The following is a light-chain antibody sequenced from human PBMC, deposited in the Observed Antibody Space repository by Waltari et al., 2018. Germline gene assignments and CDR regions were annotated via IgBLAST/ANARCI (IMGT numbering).Light chain of an antibody. CDR1: QSVSSNY. J-gene: IGKJ5*01. CDR2: DAS. CDR3: QQYGSSPT. V-gene: IGKV3D-20*01. Sequence: IVLTQSPATLSLSPGERATLSCRASQSVSSNYLAWYQQKPGLAPRLLIYDASSRATGIPDKFTGSGSGTDFTLTISRLESEDFALYFCQQYGSSPTFGQGTRREIK.